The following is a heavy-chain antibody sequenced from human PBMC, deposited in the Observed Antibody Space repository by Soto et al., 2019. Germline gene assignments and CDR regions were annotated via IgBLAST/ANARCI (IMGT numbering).Heavy chain of an antibody. D-gene: IGHD1-1*01. CDR2: IYFSGSV. Sequence: PSETLSLTCTVSGDSVSNYFWSWSRQPPGKGLEWIGYIYFSGSVNYNPSLKRRVTMSVDSSKNQFSMTLSSVTAADTAIYYCARARPNDFWDYWGQGALVTVSS. V-gene: IGHV4-59*02. J-gene: IGHJ4*02. CDR3: ARARPNDFWDY. CDR1: GDSVSNYF.